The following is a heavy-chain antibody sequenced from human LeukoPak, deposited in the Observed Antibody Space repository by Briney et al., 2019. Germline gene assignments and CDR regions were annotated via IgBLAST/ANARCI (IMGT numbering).Heavy chain of an antibody. J-gene: IGHJ4*02. CDR3: ARDSVGYLYGDNDY. D-gene: IGHD4-17*01. CDR1: GCTFTSYG. CDR2: ISAYNGNT. Sequence: ASVKVSCKASGCTFTSYGISWVRQAPGQGLEWMGWISAYNGNTNYAQKLQGRVTMTTDTSTSTAYMELRSLRSDDTAVYYCARDSVGYLYGDNDYWGQGTLVTVSS. V-gene: IGHV1-18*01.